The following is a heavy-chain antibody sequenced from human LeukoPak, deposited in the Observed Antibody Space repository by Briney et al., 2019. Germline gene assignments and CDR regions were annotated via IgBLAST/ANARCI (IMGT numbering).Heavy chain of an antibody. J-gene: IGHJ5*02. CDR2: IYPGDSDT. CDR3: ARQGSYYDILTGYYTGNWFDP. Sequence: GESLKISCKGSGYSFTSYWIGWVRQLPGKGLEWMGIIYPGDSDTRYSPSFQGQVTISADKSISTAYLQWSSLKASDTAMYYCARQGSYYDILTGYYTGNWFDPWGQGTLVTVSS. CDR1: GYSFTSYW. V-gene: IGHV5-51*01. D-gene: IGHD3-9*01.